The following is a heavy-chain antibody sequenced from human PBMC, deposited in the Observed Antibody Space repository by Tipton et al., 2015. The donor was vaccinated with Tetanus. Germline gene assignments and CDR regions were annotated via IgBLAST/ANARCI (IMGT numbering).Heavy chain of an antibody. Sequence: TLSLTCTVSGDPMNDFYWSWIRQPPGKGLEWIGHIFYSGNTDYNPSLKSRVTISVDTSRKQFSLRLSSVTAADTALYYCARIRQVGKPGPFFDYWGQGTLVTVSS. D-gene: IGHD7-27*01. CDR1: GDPMNDFY. J-gene: IGHJ4*02. V-gene: IGHV4-59*01. CDR2: IFYSGNT. CDR3: ARIRQVGKPGPFFDY.